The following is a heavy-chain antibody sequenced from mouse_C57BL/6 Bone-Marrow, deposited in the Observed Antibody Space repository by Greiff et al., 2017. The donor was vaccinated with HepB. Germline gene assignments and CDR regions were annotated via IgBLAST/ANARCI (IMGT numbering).Heavy chain of an antibody. D-gene: IGHD1-1*01. CDR1: GYTFTSYW. CDR3: AREDRITTVVAHWYFDV. V-gene: IGHV1-55*01. CDR2: IYPGSGST. Sequence: QVQLQQPGAELVKPGASVKMSCKASGYTFTSYWITWVKQRPGQGLEWIGDIYPGSGSTNYNEKFKSKATLTVDTSSSTAYMQLSSLTSEDSAVYYCAREDRITTVVAHWYFDVWGTGTTVTVSS. J-gene: IGHJ1*03.